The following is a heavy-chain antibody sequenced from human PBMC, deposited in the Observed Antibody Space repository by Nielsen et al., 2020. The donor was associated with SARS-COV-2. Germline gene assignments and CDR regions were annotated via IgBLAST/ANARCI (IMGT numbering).Heavy chain of an antibody. CDR3: AKDKGQWLETGYFDY. D-gene: IGHD6-19*01. V-gene: IGHV3-9*01. CDR1: GFTFDDYA. J-gene: IGHJ4*02. Sequence: SLRLSCAASGFTFDDYAMHWVRQAPGKGLEWVSGISWNSGSIGYADSVKGRFTISRDNAKNSLYQQMNSLRAEDTALYYCAKDKGQWLETGYFDYWGQGTLVTVSS. CDR2: ISWNSGSI.